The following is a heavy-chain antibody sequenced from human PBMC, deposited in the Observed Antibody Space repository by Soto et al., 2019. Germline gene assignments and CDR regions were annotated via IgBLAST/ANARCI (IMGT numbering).Heavy chain of an antibody. Sequence: QVQLVQSGAEVKKPGASVKVSCKASGYTFSSFGINWVRQAPGQGLEWMGWISAYNGNTKYAQKLQGRDTTTTVTSTLKASMEQRGQRSDYPAVCCGARVGDMGLWCGRYGMDVWGQGTTVTFSS. J-gene: IGHJ6*02. V-gene: IGHV1-18*01. CDR2: ISAYNGNT. D-gene: IGHD2-21*01. CDR3: ARVGDMGLWCGRYGMDV. CDR1: GYTFSSFG.